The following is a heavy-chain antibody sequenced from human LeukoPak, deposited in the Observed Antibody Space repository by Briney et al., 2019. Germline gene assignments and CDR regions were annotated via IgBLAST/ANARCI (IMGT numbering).Heavy chain of an antibody. V-gene: IGHV3-23*01. CDR1: GFTFSDHA. Sequence: GGSLRLFCAASGFTFSDHAMTWVRQAPGKGLEWVSAIRGTGGDTFYADSVKGRFTISSDNSRNTLYLQMDSLRADDTALYFCARGMVTKFDCWGQGTLVTVSS. J-gene: IGHJ4*02. D-gene: IGHD5-18*01. CDR2: IRGTGGDT. CDR3: ARGMVTKFDC.